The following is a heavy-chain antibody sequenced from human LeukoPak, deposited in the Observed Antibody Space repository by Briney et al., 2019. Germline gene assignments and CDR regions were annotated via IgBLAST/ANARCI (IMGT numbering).Heavy chain of an antibody. Sequence: ASVKVSCKASGYTFTSYYMHWVRQAPGQGLEWMGWISAYNGNTNYAQKLQGRVTMTTDTSTSTAYMELRSLRSDDTAVYYCARDSMVRGVIIYYYYYSMDVWGQGTTVTVSS. CDR2: ISAYNGNT. V-gene: IGHV1-18*04. D-gene: IGHD3-10*01. J-gene: IGHJ6*02. CDR1: GYTFTSYY. CDR3: ARDSMVRGVIIYYYYYSMDV.